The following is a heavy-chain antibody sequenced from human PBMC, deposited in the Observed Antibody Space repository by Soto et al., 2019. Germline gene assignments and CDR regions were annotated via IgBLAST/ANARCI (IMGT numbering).Heavy chain of an antibody. CDR3: ARITRYYYDSSGPADY. D-gene: IGHD3-22*01. V-gene: IGHV2-70*01. CDR1: GFSLSTNGMC. J-gene: IGHJ4*02. CDR2: IDWDDDK. Sequence: SGPTLVNPTQTLALTCTFSGFSLSTNGMCVSWIRQPPGKALEWLALIDWDDDKYYSTSLKTRLTISKDTSKNQVVLTMTNMDPVDTATYYCARITRYYYDSSGPADYWGQGTLVTVSS.